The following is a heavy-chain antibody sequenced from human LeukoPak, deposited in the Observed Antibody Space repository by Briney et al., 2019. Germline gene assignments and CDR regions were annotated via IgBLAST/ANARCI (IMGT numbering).Heavy chain of an antibody. CDR3: ARGTIAAAGPFDY. J-gene: IGHJ4*02. V-gene: IGHV4-59*12. Sequence: SETLSLTCTVSGGSISSYYWSWIRQPPGKGLEWIGYIYYSGSTNYNPSLKSRVTISVDTSKNQFSLKLSSVTAADTAVYYCARGTIAAAGPFDYWGQGTLATVSS. CDR1: GGSISSYY. CDR2: IYYSGST. D-gene: IGHD6-13*01.